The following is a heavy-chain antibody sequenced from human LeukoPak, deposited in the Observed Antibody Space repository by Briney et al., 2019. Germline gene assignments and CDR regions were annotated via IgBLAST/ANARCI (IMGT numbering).Heavy chain of an antibody. D-gene: IGHD3-22*01. J-gene: IGHJ4*02. CDR3: AKVDMYYYDSSGYARGYYDY. V-gene: IGHV3-23*01. Sequence: GGSLRLSCAASGFTFSTYAMSWVRQAPGKGLEWVSSISGSGGSTYYADSVKGRFTISRDKSKNTLYLQMNSLRVEDTAVYYCAKVDMYYYDSSGYARGYYDYWGQGTLVTVSS. CDR2: ISGSGGST. CDR1: GFTFSTYA.